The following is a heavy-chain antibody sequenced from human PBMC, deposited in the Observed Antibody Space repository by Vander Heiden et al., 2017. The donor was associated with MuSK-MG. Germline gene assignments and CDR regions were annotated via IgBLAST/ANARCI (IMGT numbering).Heavy chain of an antibody. D-gene: IGHD4-17*01. CDR1: VFTLTIHI. CDR3: ARRTTVMDY. CDR2: MSYDGTTK. V-gene: IGHV3-30-3*01. Sequence: QVQLVESGGGVVQPGRSLGLPRTTSVFTLTIHIQHWVRQAPGRGLEWVAVMSYDGTTKYYADSVKGRFTISRDNSKNTLYLQMDSLRAEDTAVYYCARRTTVMDYWGQGTLVTVSS. J-gene: IGHJ4*02.